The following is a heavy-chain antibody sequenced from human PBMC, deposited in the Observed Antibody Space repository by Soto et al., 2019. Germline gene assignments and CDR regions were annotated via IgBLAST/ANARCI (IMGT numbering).Heavy chain of an antibody. J-gene: IGHJ5*02. CDR2: ISSSGSTI. Sequence: GGSLTLSCAASGFTFSDYYMSWIRQAPGKGLEWVSYISSSGSTIYYADSVKGRFTISRDNAKDSLYLQMNSLRAEDTAVYYCASPTIAAAGRRDWFDPWGQGTLVT. CDR3: ASPTIAAAGRRDWFDP. V-gene: IGHV3-11*01. D-gene: IGHD6-13*01. CDR1: GFTFSDYY.